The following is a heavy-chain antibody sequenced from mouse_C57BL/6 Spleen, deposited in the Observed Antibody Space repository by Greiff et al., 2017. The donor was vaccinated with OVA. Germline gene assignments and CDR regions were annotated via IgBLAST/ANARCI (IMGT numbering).Heavy chain of an antibody. V-gene: IGHV1-54*01. CDR2: INPGSGGT. CDR1: GYAFTNYL. J-gene: IGHJ2*01. D-gene: IGHD3-2*02. CDR3: ARSGSSGYGPDY. Sequence: QVQLKQSGAELVRPGTSVKVSCKSSGYAFTNYLIEWVKQRPGQGLEWIGVINPGSGGTNYNEKFKGKATLTADKSSSTAYMQLSSLTSEDSAVYFCARSGSSGYGPDYWGQGTTLTVSS.